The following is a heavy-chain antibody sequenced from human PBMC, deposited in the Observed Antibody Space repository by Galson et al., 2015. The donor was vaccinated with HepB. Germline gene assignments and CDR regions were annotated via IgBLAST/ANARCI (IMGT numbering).Heavy chain of an antibody. D-gene: IGHD1-26*01. CDR2: INPNSGGT. Sequence: SVKVSCKAPGYTFTGYYMHWVRQAPGQGLEWMGRINPNSGGTNYAQKFQGRVTMTRDTSISTAYMELSRLRSDDTAVYYCARVRVGATPNVNWFDPWGQGTLVTVSS. V-gene: IGHV1-2*06. J-gene: IGHJ5*02. CDR1: GYTFTGYY. CDR3: ARVRVGATPNVNWFDP.